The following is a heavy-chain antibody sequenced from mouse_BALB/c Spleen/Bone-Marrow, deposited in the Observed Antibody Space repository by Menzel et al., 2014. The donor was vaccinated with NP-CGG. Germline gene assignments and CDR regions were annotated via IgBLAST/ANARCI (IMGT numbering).Heavy chain of an antibody. V-gene: IGHV5-17*02. CDR2: ISSGSSTI. Sequence: EVQRVESGGGLVQPGGSRKLSCAASGFTFSSFGMHWVRQAPEKGLEWVAYISSGSSTIYYADTVKGRFTISRDNPKNPLFLQMTSLRSEDTAMYYCARSLYYRYDFFDYWGQGTTLTVSS. CDR3: ARSLYYRYDFFDY. D-gene: IGHD2-14*01. CDR1: GFTFSSFG. J-gene: IGHJ2*01.